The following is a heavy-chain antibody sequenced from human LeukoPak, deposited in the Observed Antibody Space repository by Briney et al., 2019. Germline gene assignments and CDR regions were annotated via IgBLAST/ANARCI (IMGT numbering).Heavy chain of an antibody. CDR2: ISWNSGSI. CDR3: AKDRGYSNGLGG. Sequence: PGRSLRLSCAASGFTFDDYAMHWVRQAPVKGLEWVSGISWNSGSIGYADSVKGRFTISRDNAKNSLYLQMNSLRAEDTALYYCAKDRGYSNGLGGWGQGTLVTVSS. V-gene: IGHV3-9*01. D-gene: IGHD5-18*01. J-gene: IGHJ4*02. CDR1: GFTFDDYA.